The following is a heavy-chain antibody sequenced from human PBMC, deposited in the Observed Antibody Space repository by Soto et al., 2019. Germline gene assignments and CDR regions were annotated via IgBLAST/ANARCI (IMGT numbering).Heavy chain of an antibody. Sequence: EVQLVESGGGLVQPGGSLKLYCAASGFTFSGSALHWVRQASGKGLEWVGRIRSKGNNYATAYGASLKGRFTISRDDSKNTAYLQMNSLNTEDTAVYYCSRQASDFWSGKPQYYTDVRGKGTTVNVSS. CDR1: GFTFSGSA. CDR3: SRQASDFWSGKPQYYTDV. D-gene: IGHD3-3*01. CDR2: IRSKGNNYAT. J-gene: IGHJ6*03. V-gene: IGHV3-73*01.